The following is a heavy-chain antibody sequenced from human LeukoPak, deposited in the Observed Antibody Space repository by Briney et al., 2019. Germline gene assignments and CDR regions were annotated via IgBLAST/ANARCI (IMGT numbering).Heavy chain of an antibody. V-gene: IGHV4-34*01. Sequence: SETLSLTCAVYGGSFSGYYWSWIRQPPGKGLEWIGEINHSGSTNYNPSLKSRVTISVDTSKNQFSLKLSSVTAADTAVYYCARRERNLRLVRNYFDYWGQGTLVTVSS. CDR2: INHSGST. CDR3: ARRERNLRLVRNYFDY. D-gene: IGHD6-19*01. J-gene: IGHJ4*02. CDR1: GGSFSGYY.